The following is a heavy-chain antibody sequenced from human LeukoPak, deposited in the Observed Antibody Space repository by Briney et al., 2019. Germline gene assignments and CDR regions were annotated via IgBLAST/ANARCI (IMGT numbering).Heavy chain of an antibody. CDR3: AKTTDNYYSYYMDV. V-gene: IGHV3-21*01. D-gene: IGHD4-17*01. CDR1: GFTFSSYS. Sequence: GGSLRLSCAASGFTFSSYSMNWVRQAPGKGLEWVSSISTSSSYIYYADSVKGRFTISRDNAKNSLYLQMNSLRAEDTAVYYCAKTTDNYYSYYMDVWGKGTTVTVSS. J-gene: IGHJ6*03. CDR2: ISTSSSYI.